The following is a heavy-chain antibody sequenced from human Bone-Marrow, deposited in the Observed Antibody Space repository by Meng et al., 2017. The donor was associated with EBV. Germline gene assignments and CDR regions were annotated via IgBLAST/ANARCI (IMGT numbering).Heavy chain of an antibody. CDR3: ATQRRDTDWFDP. CDR1: GGSFSGYY. V-gene: IGHV4-34*01. J-gene: IGHJ5*02. CDR2: INHSGST. D-gene: IGHD6-25*01. Sequence: QVKLHRWGAGLLKPSETLSLTCAVYGGSFSGYYWTWIRQPPGKGLEWIGEINHSGSTNYNPSLKSRVTISVDTSKNQFSLKLSSVTAADTAVYYCATQRRDTDWFDPWGQGTLVTVSS.